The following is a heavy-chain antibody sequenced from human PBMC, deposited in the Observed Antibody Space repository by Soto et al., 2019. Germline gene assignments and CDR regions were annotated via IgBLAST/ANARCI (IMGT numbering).Heavy chain of an antibody. Sequence: PGASLRLSCAASGFTFSSYDMHWFRQATGKGLEWVSAIGTAGDTYYPGSVKGRFTISRENAKNSLYLQMNSLRAGDTAVYYCERSLSSIAARGLVGWFDPWGQGTLVTVSS. V-gene: IGHV3-13*01. D-gene: IGHD6-6*01. J-gene: IGHJ5*02. CDR2: IGTAGDT. CDR1: GFTFSSYD. CDR3: ERSLSSIAARGLVGWFDP.